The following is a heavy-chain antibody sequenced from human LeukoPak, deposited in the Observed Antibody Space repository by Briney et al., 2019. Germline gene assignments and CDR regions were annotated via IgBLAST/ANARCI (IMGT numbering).Heavy chain of an antibody. CDR2: IYPGDSDT. V-gene: IGHV5-51*01. D-gene: IGHD2-15*01. CDR1: GYSFTSYW. J-gene: IGHJ4*02. CDR3: ARVSYCSGGSCPQKFDY. Sequence: GESLKISCKGSGYSFTSYWIGWVRQMPGKGLEWMGIIYPGDSDTRNSPSFQGQVTISADKSISTAYLQWSSLKASDTAMYYCARVSYCSGGSCPQKFDYWGQGTLVTVSS.